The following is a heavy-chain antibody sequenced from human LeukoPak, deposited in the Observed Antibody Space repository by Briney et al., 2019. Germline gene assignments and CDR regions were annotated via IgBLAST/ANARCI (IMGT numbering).Heavy chain of an antibody. Sequence: GGSLRLSCAASGFTFSSYEMNWVRQAPGEGLEWVSYISSGGSTIYYADSVKGRFTISRDNAKNSLYLQMNSLRAEDTAVYYCAREPSKTKDGLDYWGQGTLVTVSS. J-gene: IGHJ4*02. CDR3: AREPSKTKDGLDY. CDR1: GFTFSSYE. V-gene: IGHV3-48*03. D-gene: IGHD5-24*01. CDR2: ISSGGSTI.